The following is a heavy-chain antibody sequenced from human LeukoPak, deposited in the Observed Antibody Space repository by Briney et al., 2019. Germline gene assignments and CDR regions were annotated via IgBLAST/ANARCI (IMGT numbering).Heavy chain of an antibody. Sequence: GGSLRLSCAASGFTFDDYAMHWVRHAPGKGLEWVSGISWNSGSIGYADSVKGRFTISRDNAKNSLYLQMNSLRAEDTALYYCAKDMPRIAVAPYHFDYWGQGTLVTVSS. D-gene: IGHD6-19*01. CDR2: ISWNSGSI. CDR1: GFTFDDYA. J-gene: IGHJ4*02. V-gene: IGHV3-9*01. CDR3: AKDMPRIAVAPYHFDY.